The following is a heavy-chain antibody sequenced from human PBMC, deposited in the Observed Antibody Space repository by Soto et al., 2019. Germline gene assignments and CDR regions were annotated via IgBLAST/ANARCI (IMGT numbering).Heavy chain of an antibody. J-gene: IGHJ6*02. D-gene: IGHD2-2*01. CDR1: GFTFDDYA. Sequence: PGGSLRLSCAASGFTFDDYAMHWVRQAPGKGLEWVSGISWNSGSIGYADSVKGRFTISRDNAKNSLYLQMNSLRAEDTALYYCAKDADCSSTSCYEAYYYYGMDVWGQGTTVTVSS. CDR3: AKDADCSSTSCYEAYYYYGMDV. CDR2: ISWNSGSI. V-gene: IGHV3-9*01.